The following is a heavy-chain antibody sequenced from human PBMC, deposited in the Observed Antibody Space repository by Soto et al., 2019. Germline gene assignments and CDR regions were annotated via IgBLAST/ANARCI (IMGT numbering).Heavy chain of an antibody. V-gene: IGHV1-24*01. D-gene: IGHD3-22*01. CDR1: GYTLTELS. CDR3: ATVHSNGYYVVGYYFDY. J-gene: IGHJ4*02. Sequence: GASVNVSCKVSGYTLTELSMHWVRQAPGKGLEWMGGFDPEDGETIYAQKFQGRVTMTEDTSTDTAYMELSSLRSEDTAVYYCATVHSNGYYVVGYYFDYWGQGTLVTVSS. CDR2: FDPEDGET.